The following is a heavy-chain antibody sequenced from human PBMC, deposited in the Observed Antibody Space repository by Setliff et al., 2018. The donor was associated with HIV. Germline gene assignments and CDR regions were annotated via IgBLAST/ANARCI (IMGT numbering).Heavy chain of an antibody. D-gene: IGHD3-16*01. CDR3: AWGTQLPIDS. V-gene: IGHV1-69-2*01. J-gene: IGHJ4*02. Sequence: ASVKVSCKASGYTFTSCFMHWVRQAPGKGLEWMGLIDPDRGDTVYAEKFQGRVTITADRSIDTAYMRLNSLTSEDTAMYFCAWGTQLPIDSWGQGTLVTVSS. CDR2: IDPDRGDT. CDR1: GYTFTSCF.